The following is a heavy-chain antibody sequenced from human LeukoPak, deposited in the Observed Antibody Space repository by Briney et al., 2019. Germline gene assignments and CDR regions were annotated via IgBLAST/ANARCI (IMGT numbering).Heavy chain of an antibody. CDR1: GGSFSGYY. J-gene: IGHJ3*02. CDR3: ARAPFYDSSGYYFGAFDI. V-gene: IGHV4-34*01. Sequence: PSETLSLTCAVYGGSFSGYYWSWIRQPPGKGLEWIGYIYHSGSTYYNPSLKSRVTISVDRSKNQFSLKLSSVTAADTAVYYCARAPFYDSSGYYFGAFDIWGQGTMVTVSS. D-gene: IGHD3-22*01. CDR2: IYHSGST.